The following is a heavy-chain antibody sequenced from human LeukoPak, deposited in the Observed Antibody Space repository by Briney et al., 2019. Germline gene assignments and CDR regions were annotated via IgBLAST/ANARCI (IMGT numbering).Heavy chain of an antibody. CDR1: GFTFSSYA. V-gene: IGHV3-23*01. CDR2: ISGSGGST. J-gene: IGHJ4*02. D-gene: IGHD3-10*01. Sequence: GGSLRLSCAASGFTFSSYAMSWVRQAPGKGLEWVSAISGSGGSTYYADSVKGRFTISRDNSKNTLYLQMNSLRAVDTAVYYCAKDHVTMVRGVTKATSFDYWGQGTLVTVSS. CDR3: AKDHVTMVRGVTKATSFDY.